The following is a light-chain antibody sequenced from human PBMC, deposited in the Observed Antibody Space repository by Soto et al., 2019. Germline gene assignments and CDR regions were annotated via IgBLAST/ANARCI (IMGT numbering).Light chain of an antibody. CDR3: QTDTSFPLT. CDR2: AAS. Sequence: DIQMTQSPSFVSASVGDRVTITCRASQGISSWLAWYQHKPGRAPKLLIHAASSLESGVPSRFSGSGSGTGFPLPIRHPPPEGFGTYFCQTDTSFPLTFRRGTKVEIK. V-gene: IGKV1-12*01. J-gene: IGKJ4*01. CDR1: QGISSW.